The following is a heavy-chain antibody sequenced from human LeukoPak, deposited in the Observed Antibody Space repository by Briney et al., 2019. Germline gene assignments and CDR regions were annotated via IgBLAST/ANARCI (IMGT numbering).Heavy chain of an antibody. CDR3: ASYRFSGSYVGAFDI. CDR1: GFTFSSYS. J-gene: IGHJ3*02. V-gene: IGHV3-21*01. CDR2: ISSSSSYI. D-gene: IGHD1-26*01. Sequence: GGSLRLSCAASGFTFSSYSMNWVRQAPGKGLEWVSSISSSSSYIYYADSVKGRFTISRDNAKNLLYLQMNSLRAEDTAVYYCASYRFSGSYVGAFDIWGQGTMVTVSS.